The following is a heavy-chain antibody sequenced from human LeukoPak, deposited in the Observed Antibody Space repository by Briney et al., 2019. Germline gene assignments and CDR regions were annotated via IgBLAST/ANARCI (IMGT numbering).Heavy chain of an antibody. J-gene: IGHJ4*02. CDR1: GYTFTAYY. Sequence: ASVKVSCKASGYTFTAYYMHWVRQAPGQGLEWMGWINPNSGGTDYTQKFQGRVTLTSDTSISTVYVELSRLRSDDTAVYYCARDRGGTSYVYWGQGTWVSVSS. D-gene: IGHD1-26*01. CDR3: ARDRGGTSYVY. CDR2: INPNSGGT. V-gene: IGHV1-2*02.